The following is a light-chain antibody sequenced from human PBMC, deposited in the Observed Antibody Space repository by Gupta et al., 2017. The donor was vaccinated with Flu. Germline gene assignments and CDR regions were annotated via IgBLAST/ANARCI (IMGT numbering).Light chain of an antibody. CDR2: EVT. CDR3: CSAAGSGTYV. V-gene: IGLV2-23*02. J-gene: IGLJ1*01. CDR1: SSDVGSSNY. Sequence: QSALTQPASVSGSPGQSITISCTGTSSDVGSSNYVSWYQQHPGKVPKLLIYEVTKRPSGVSYRFSASKSGNTASLTITGLQTEDEADYYCCSAAGSGTYVFGTGTKVTVL.